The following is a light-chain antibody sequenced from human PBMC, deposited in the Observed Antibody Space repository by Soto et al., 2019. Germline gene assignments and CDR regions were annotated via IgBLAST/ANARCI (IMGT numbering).Light chain of an antibody. J-gene: IGKJ1*01. Sequence: DIQMTHAPSSVSASVGDSFTITGRASQGISSWLAWYQQKPGKAPKLLIYAASSLQSGVPSRFSGSGSGTDFTLTISCLQSEDFATYYCQQYYSYPWTFGQGTKVDIK. V-gene: IGKV1-12*01. CDR3: QQYYSYPWT. CDR1: QGISSW. CDR2: AAS.